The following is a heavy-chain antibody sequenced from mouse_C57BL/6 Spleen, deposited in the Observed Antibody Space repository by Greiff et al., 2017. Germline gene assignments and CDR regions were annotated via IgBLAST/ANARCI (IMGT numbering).Heavy chain of an antibody. CDR2: IRLKSDNYAT. CDR1: GFTFSNYW. D-gene: IGHD1-1*01. Sequence: DVKLEESGGGLVQPGGSMKLSCVASGFTFSNYWMNWVRQSPEKGLEWVAQIRLKSDNYATHYAESVKGRFTISRDDSKSSVYLQMNNLRAEDTGIYYCTEGTVVATYYFDYWGQGTTLTVTS. J-gene: IGHJ2*01. V-gene: IGHV6-3*01. CDR3: TEGTVVATYYFDY.